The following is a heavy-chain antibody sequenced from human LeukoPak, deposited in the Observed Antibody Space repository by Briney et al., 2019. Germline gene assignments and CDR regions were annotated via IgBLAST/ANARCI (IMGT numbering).Heavy chain of an antibody. CDR1: GGSISSTAYY. Sequence: PSETLSLTCSVSGGSISSTAYYWGWIRQPPGKGLEWIGSIYYTGITYYNPSLKSRVTISLDTSRNQFSLKLNSVTAPETAVYYCVGRRGDGDYRPEYWGLGTLVTVSS. V-gene: IGHV4-39*01. D-gene: IGHD4-17*01. CDR3: VGRRGDGDYRPEY. CDR2: IYYTGIT. J-gene: IGHJ4*02.